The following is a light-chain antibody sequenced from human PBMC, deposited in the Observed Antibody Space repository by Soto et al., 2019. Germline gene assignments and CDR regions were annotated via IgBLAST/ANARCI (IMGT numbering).Light chain of an antibody. J-gene: IGKJ1*01. CDR1: QSISNW. CDR3: QHYNSYPWT. V-gene: IGKV1-5*01. CDR2: DAP. Sequence: DIQMTQSPSTLSASVGDRVTITCRASQSISNWLAWYQHKPGKAPKLLIYDAPSLESGVPSRFSGSGSGTDFTPTISSLQPDDFATYYCQHYNSYPWTFGQGTKVDIK.